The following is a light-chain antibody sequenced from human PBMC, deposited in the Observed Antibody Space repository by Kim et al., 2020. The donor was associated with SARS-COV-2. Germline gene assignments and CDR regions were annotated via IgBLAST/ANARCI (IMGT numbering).Light chain of an antibody. V-gene: IGKV1-39*01. J-gene: IGKJ5*01. Sequence: SVVDSSIITCRAGQNISSYLIWCQQKPGKAPTILINDASSLQRGVPSRWSGSRSATDFTITISSMQHEEFAAYYCQQRYGTPRVTFGQGTRLEIK. CDR1: QNISSY. CDR3: QQRYGTPRVT. CDR2: DAS.